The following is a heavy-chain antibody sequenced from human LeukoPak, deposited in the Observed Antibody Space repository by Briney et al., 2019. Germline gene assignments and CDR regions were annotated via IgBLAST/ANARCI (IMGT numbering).Heavy chain of an antibody. Sequence: ASVKVTCKASGYTFTGYYMHWVRQAPGQGLEWMGWINPNSGGTNYAQKFQGRVTITRDTSASTAYMELSSLRSEDTAVYYCATSRGSSWYESGAFDIWGQGTMVTVSS. CDR1: GYTFTGYY. J-gene: IGHJ3*02. CDR2: INPNSGGT. CDR3: ATSRGSSWYESGAFDI. V-gene: IGHV1-2*02. D-gene: IGHD6-13*01.